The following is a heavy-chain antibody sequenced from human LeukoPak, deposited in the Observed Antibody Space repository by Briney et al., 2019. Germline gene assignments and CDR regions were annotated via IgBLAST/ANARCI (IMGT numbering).Heavy chain of an antibody. Sequence: GGSLRLSCAASGFTFDDYGMSWVRQAPGKGLEWVSGISGSGGNTYYADSVKGRFTLSRDNSENTVYLQMNSLRAEDTAVYYCAKLSGYAVDYYYYYMDVWGKGTTVTISS. J-gene: IGHJ6*03. CDR1: GFTFDDYG. V-gene: IGHV3-23*01. D-gene: IGHD5-12*01. CDR3: AKLSGYAVDYYYYYMDV. CDR2: ISGSGGNT.